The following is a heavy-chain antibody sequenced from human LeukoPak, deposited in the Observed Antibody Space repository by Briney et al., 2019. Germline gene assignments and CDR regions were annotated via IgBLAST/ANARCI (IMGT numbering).Heavy chain of an antibody. CDR2: ISSSGGTI. CDR3: ARGVSRAFDY. V-gene: IGHV3-48*02. CDR1: GFIFNSYS. J-gene: IGHJ4*02. D-gene: IGHD6-13*01. Sequence: GGSLRLSCAASGFIFNSYSMNWVRQAPGKGLEWVSYISSSGGTIYYADSVKGRFTISRDNAKNSLYLQMNSLRDEDTAVYHCARGVSRAFDYWGQGTLVTVSS.